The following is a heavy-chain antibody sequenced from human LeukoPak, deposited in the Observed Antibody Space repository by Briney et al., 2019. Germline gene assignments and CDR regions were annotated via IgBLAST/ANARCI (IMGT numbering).Heavy chain of an antibody. J-gene: IGHJ3*02. V-gene: IGHV4-61*02. D-gene: IGHD2-2*01. Sequence: SETLSLTCTVSGDSISSGDYYWSWIRQPAGKGLEWIGRISTSGSTNYNPSLNSRVTMSVDTSKNHFSLKLSSVTAADTAMYYCARVGTSYYGGGAFDIWGQGTMVTVSS. CDR3: ARVGTSYYGGGAFDI. CDR2: ISTSGST. CDR1: GDSISSGDYY.